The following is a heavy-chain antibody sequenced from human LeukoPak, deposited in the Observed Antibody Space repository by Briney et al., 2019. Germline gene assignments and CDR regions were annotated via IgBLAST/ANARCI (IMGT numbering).Heavy chain of an antibody. J-gene: IGHJ4*02. CDR3: ARVIFWRIAARIFDY. Sequence: ASVKVSCKASGYTFTSYGISWVRQAPGQGLEWMGWISAYNGNTNYAQKLQGRVTMTTDTSTSTAYMELRSLRSDDTAVYYCARVIFWRIAARIFDYWGQGTLVTVSS. CDR2: ISAYNGNT. D-gene: IGHD6-6*01. CDR1: GYTFTSYG. V-gene: IGHV1-18*01.